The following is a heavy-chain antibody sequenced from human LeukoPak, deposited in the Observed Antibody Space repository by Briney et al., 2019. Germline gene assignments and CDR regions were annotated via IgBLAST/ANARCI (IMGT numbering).Heavy chain of an antibody. CDR2: MYYSGST. J-gene: IGHJ5*02. D-gene: IGHD1-26*01. CDR3: ARGEWELRWFDP. Sequence: PSETLSLTCTVSGGSIRSYYWNWIRQPPGKGLEWIGYMYYSGSTNYNPSLKSRVTILVDTSKNQFSLKLSSVTAADTAVYYCARGEWELRWFDPWGQGTLVTVSS. CDR1: GGSIRSYY. V-gene: IGHV4-59*01.